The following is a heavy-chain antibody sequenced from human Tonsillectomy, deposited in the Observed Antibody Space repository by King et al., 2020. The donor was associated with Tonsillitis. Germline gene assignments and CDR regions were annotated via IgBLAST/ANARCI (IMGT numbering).Heavy chain of an antibody. CDR2: INNNGRNT. CDR1: RFSFTSYA. CDR3: VKAWGYCGRDCYTYYFDY. J-gene: IGHJ4*02. V-gene: IGHV3-23*04. D-gene: IGHD2-21*02. Sequence: VQLVESGGGLVQPGGSLRLSCAASRFSFTSYAMSWVRQAPGRGLEWVSGINNNGRNTYYADSVKGRFTISRDNSMHTLDLQMDSLRAEDTAVYYCVKAWGYCGRDCYTYYFDYWGQGILVTVSS.